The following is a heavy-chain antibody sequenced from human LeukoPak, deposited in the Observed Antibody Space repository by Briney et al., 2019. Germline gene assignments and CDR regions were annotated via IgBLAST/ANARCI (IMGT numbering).Heavy chain of an antibody. D-gene: IGHD6-13*01. V-gene: IGHV4-30-2*01. CDR1: GGSISSGGYY. Sequence: SETLSLTCTVSGGSISSGGYYWSWIRQPPGKGLEWIGYIYHSGSTYYNPSLKSRVTISVDRSKNQFSLKLSSVTAADTAVYYRAREIAAAGTEAFDIWGQGTMVTVSS. J-gene: IGHJ3*02. CDR3: AREIAAAGTEAFDI. CDR2: IYHSGST.